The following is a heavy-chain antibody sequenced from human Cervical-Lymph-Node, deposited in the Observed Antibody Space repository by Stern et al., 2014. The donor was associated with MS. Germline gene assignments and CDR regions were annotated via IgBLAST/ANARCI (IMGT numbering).Heavy chain of an antibody. D-gene: IGHD5-12*01. J-gene: IGHJ6*02. CDR1: GYTFTSYY. V-gene: IGHV1-46*03. Sequence: VQLVQSGAEVKKPGASVKVSCKASGYTFTSYYMRWVRQPPGQGIEWMGIINPSGGSTSYAQKFQGRVTMTRDTSTSTVYMELSSLRSEDTAVYYCATDSGYRSPNYGMDVWGQGTTVTVSS. CDR2: INPSGGST. CDR3: ATDSGYRSPNYGMDV.